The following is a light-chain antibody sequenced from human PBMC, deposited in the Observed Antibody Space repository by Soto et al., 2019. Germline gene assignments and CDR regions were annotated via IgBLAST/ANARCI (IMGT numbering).Light chain of an antibody. J-gene: IGKJ3*01. CDR1: QSISSY. CDR3: QQSYRTTHIT. CDR2: AAS. V-gene: IGKV1-39*01. Sequence: DIQMTQSPSSLSASVGDIVTITCRASQSISSYLNWYQQKPGKAPKILIYAASSLQSGVPSRFSGSGSVTDFTLTISSLQPEDFATYYCQQSYRTTHITFGPGTKVDIK.